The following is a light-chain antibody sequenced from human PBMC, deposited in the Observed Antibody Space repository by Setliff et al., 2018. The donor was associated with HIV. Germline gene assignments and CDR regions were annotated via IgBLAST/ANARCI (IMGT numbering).Light chain of an antibody. CDR2: DVS. Sequence: QSVLTQPASVSGSPGQSITISCTGTSSDVGGYNYVSWYQQHPGKAPKVMIYDVSKRPSGVSNRFSGPKPGNTASLTISGLQAEDEADYYCSSYTSSSTYVFGTGTKVTVL. J-gene: IGLJ1*01. CDR1: SSDVGGYNY. CDR3: SSYTSSSTYV. V-gene: IGLV2-14*01.